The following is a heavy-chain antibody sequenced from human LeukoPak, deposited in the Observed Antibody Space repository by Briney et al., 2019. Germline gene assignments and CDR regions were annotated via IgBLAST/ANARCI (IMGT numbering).Heavy chain of an antibody. Sequence: SETLSLTCAVYGGSFSGYYWSWIRQPPGKGLEWIGEINHSGSTNYNPSLKSRVTISVDTSKNQFSLKLSSVTAADTAVYYCAKIREYSSSSGHYFDYWGQGTLVTVSS. V-gene: IGHV4-34*01. J-gene: IGHJ4*02. CDR1: GGSFSGYY. D-gene: IGHD6-6*01. CDR3: AKIREYSSSSGHYFDY. CDR2: INHSGST.